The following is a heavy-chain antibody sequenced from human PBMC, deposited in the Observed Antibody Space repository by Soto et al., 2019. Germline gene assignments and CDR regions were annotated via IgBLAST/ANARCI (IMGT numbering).Heavy chain of an antibody. Sequence: KGLEWVSFIDSSGSIIYYADSVKGRFTISRDNAKNSLYLQMNSLRAEDTAVFFFQAEDGIRACSTVSAFLLNRSSDL. D-gene: IGHD6-13*01. J-gene: IGHJ2*01. V-gene: IGHV3-11*01. CDR3: QAEDGIRACSTVSAFLLNRSSDL. CDR2: IDSSGSII.